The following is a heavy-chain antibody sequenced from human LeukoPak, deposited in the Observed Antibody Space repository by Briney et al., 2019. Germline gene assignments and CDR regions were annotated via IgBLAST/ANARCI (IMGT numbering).Heavy chain of an antibody. V-gene: IGHV4-38-2*02. J-gene: IGHJ4*02. Sequence: PSETLSLTCTVSGGSISSYYWSWIRQPPGKGLEWIGSIYHSGSTYYNPSLKSRVTISVDTSKNQFSLKLSSVTAADTAVYYCARDASSGWLDYWGQGTLVTVSS. CDR3: ARDASSGWLDY. D-gene: IGHD6-19*01. CDR1: GGSISSYY. CDR2: IYHSGST.